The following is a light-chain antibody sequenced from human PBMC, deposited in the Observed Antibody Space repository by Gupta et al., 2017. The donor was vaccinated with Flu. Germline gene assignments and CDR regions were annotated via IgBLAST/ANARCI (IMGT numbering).Light chain of an antibody. CDR3: QQSYITPRT. J-gene: IGKJ1*01. CDR1: KIISIY. CDR2: GTS. Sequence: SVGDIVTITCRPSKIISIYLNWYQPKAGKAPKLLIYGTSSLQSGVPSRFIGSGSGTDFTLSISSLQPEDFATYYCQQSYITPRTFGPGTKV. V-gene: IGKV1-39*01.